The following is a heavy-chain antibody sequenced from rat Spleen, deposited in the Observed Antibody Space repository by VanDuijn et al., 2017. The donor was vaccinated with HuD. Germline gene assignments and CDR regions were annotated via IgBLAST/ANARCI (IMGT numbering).Heavy chain of an antibody. D-gene: IGHD1-6*01. CDR2: IWNDGGT. Sequence: QVQLKESGPGLVQPSQTLSLTCTVSGLSLTNNTVTWIRQPPGKGLEWMGVIWNDGGTDYNSTLRSRLSISRDTAKSQVFLRMNSLQTEDTAMYFCARKVYTTDYYYCDFDYWGQGVMVTVSS. V-gene: IGHV2-47*01. CDR1: GLSLTNNT. CDR3: ARKVYTTDYYYCDFDY. J-gene: IGHJ2*01.